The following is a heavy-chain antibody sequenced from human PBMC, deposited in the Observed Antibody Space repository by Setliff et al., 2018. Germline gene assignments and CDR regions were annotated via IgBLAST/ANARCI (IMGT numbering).Heavy chain of an antibody. Sequence: SETLSLTCTVSAGSNSSGSYYWDWIRQPAGKGLEWIGRMYTSGSANYNPSLRSRVTISLDTSKSQFSLRLNSVTAADTAVYYCARDGGPRALDCWGQGTLVTVSS. CDR3: ARDGGPRALDC. CDR2: MYTSGSA. D-gene: IGHD3-16*01. CDR1: AGSNSSGSYY. V-gene: IGHV4-61*02. J-gene: IGHJ4*02.